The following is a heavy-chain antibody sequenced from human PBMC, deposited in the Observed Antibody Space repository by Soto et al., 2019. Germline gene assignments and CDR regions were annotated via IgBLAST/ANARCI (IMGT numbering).Heavy chain of an antibody. Sequence: QVQLVESGGGVVQPGRSLGLSCAASGFTFSIYAMHWVRQAPGKGLEWVAVISSDGSNKYYADSVNGRFTISRDNSKKTLYLQMNSLRPEDTGVYYCARVVGSYQPPFGLDYWGQGTLVTVSS. CDR3: ARVVGSYQPPFGLDY. CDR1: GFTFSIYA. D-gene: IGHD2-2*01. CDR2: ISSDGSNK. J-gene: IGHJ4*02. V-gene: IGHV3-30-3*01.